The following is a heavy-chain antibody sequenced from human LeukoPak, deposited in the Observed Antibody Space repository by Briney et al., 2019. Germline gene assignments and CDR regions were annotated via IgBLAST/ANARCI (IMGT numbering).Heavy chain of an antibody. Sequence: GGSLRLSCAVSGFTFSSYSMNWVRQAPGKGLEWVSYISSSSSTIYYADSVKGRFTISRENAKNSLYLQMNSLRAGDTAVYYCARVLRVAGYFDYGMDVWGQGTTVTVSS. D-gene: IGHD6-19*01. CDR1: GFTFSSYS. J-gene: IGHJ6*02. CDR2: ISSSSSTI. CDR3: ARVLRVAGYFDYGMDV. V-gene: IGHV3-48*01.